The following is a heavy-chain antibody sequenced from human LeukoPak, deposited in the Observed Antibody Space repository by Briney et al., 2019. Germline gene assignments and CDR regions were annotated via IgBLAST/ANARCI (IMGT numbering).Heavy chain of an antibody. J-gene: IGHJ6*03. Sequence: SSETLSLTCTVSGGSISSYYWSWIRQPPGKGLEWIGYIYYSGSTNYNPSLKSRVTISVDTSKNQFSLKLSSVTAADTAVYYCARAQNYYYYMDVWGKGTTVTVSS. CDR1: GGSISSYY. CDR3: ARAQNYYYYMDV. CDR2: IYYSGST. V-gene: IGHV4-59*12.